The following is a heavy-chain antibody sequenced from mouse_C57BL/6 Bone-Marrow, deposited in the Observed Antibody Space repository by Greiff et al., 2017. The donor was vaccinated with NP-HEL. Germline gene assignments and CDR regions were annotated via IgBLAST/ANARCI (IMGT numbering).Heavy chain of an antibody. CDR3: ARHGWLPWYFDV. Sequence: EVKLVESGGGLVQPGGSLKLSCAASGFTFSDYYMYWVRQTPEKRLEWVAYISNGGGRTYYPDTVKGRFTISRDNAKNTLYLQMSRLKSEDTAMYYCARHGWLPWYFDVWGTGTTVTVSS. CDR1: GFTFSDYY. J-gene: IGHJ1*03. CDR2: ISNGGGRT. D-gene: IGHD2-3*01. V-gene: IGHV5-12*01.